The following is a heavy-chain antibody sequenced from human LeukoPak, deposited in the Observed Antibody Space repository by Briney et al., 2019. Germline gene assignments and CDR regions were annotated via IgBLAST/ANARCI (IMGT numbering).Heavy chain of an antibody. CDR1: GGSISSGVYY. CDR2: IYYSGST. V-gene: IGHV4-31*03. Sequence: SETLSLTCTVSGGSISSGVYYWSWIRQHPGKGLEWIGYIYYSGSTYYNPSLKSRVTISVDTSKNQFSLKLSSVTAADTAVYYCARSPYCSSTSCLTYNWFDPWGQGTLLTVSS. J-gene: IGHJ5*02. D-gene: IGHD2-2*01. CDR3: ARSPYCSSTSCLTYNWFDP.